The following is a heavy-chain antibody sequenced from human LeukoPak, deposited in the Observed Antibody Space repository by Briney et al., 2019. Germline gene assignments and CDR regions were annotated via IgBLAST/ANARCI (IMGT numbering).Heavy chain of an antibody. V-gene: IGHV3-7*01. CDR2: IKKDGGEE. J-gene: IGHJ6*03. CDR1: RFTFSNYW. CDR3: ARARIQLWPYYYMDV. D-gene: IGHD5-18*01. Sequence: GGSLRLSCVASRFTFSNYWMTWVRQAPGKGLERVANIKKDGGEEYYMESVKGRFTISRDNAKNSLYLQMNSLRAEDTAVYYCARARIQLWPYYYMDVWGKGTTVTVSS.